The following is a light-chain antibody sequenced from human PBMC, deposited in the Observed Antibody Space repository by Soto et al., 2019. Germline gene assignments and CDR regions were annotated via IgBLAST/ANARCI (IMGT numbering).Light chain of an antibody. Sequence: EIVMTQSPATLSVSPGERANLSCRASQSVSSNLAWYQQKPGQAPRLLIYGASTRATGIPARFSGSGSGTEFTLTISSLQSEDFAIYFCQQYNNWPPDRTFGQGTKVEIK. V-gene: IGKV3-15*01. J-gene: IGKJ1*01. CDR3: QQYNNWPPDRT. CDR1: QSVSSN. CDR2: GAS.